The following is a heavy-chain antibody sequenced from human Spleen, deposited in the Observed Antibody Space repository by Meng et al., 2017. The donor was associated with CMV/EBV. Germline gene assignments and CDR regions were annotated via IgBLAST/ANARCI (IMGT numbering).Heavy chain of an antibody. CDR2: IDWDDDK. CDR3: ARIRLPYYYYGMAV. Sequence: LRLSCTVSSFSISSGYHWAWIRQPPGRGLEWLALIDWDDDKYYSTSLKTRLTISKDTSKNQVVLTMTNMDPVDTATYYCARIRLPYYYYGMAVWGQGTTVTVSS. J-gene: IGHJ6*02. CDR1: SFSISSGYHW. V-gene: IGHV2-70*01. D-gene: IGHD2-15*01.